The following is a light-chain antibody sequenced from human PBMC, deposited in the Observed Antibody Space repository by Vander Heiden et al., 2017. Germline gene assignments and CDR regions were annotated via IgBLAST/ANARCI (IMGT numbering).Light chain of an antibody. J-gene: IGKJ1*01. V-gene: IGKV1-5*03. CDR1: QSVRSW. Sequence: DVQITPSHSPLSAPVGDRVINTCRDSQSVRSWVAWYQQKPGKAPNLLIYKVSNLESGVPSRFSGSGSETEFTLTISSLQPDDFATYYCQHYDSYSWTFGQGTKVEIK. CDR3: QHYDSYSWT. CDR2: KVS.